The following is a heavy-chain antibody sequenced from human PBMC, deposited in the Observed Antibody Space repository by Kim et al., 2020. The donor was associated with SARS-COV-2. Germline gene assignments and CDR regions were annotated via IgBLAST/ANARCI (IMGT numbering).Heavy chain of an antibody. CDR1: GYSFTSYW. V-gene: IGHV5-10-1*01. J-gene: IGHJ6*02. CDR2: IDPSDSYT. D-gene: IGHD6-19*01. CDR3: ARQGDSSGWYPLDYYYYYGMDV. Sequence: GESLKISCKGSGYSFTSYWISWVRQMPGKGLEWMGRIDPSDSYTNYSPSFQGHVTISADKSISTAYLPWSSLKASDTAMYYCARQGDSSGWYPLDYYYYYGMDVWGQGTTVTVSS.